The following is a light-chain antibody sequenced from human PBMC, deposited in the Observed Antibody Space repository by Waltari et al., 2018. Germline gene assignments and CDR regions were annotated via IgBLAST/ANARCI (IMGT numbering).Light chain of an antibody. CDR3: CSYAGSYTHVV. CDR1: SSSAGGYVY. J-gene: IGLJ2*01. CDR2: DVT. V-gene: IGLV2-11*01. Sequence: QSALTQPRPVSGSPGQSVPLSCTGTSSSAGGYVYVPRFQHHPGQAPKLLICDVTKRPSGVPDRFSGSKSGNTASLTISGLQAEDEADYYCCSYAGSYTHVVFGGGTKLTVL.